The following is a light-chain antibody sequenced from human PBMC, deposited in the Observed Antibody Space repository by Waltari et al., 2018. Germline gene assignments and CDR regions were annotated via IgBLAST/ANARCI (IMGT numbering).Light chain of an antibody. CDR2: DSS. J-gene: IGKJ2*01. CDR1: QSLNNY. V-gene: IGKV3-11*01. CDR3: QQRSNWPSYA. Sequence: EIVLIQSPATLSLSPGERANLSCRASQSLNNYVAWYQQKPGQAPRLLIFDSSNRPPGIPARFSGSGSGTDFTLTISSLEPEDFAVYYCQQRSNWPSYAFGPGTKLEIK.